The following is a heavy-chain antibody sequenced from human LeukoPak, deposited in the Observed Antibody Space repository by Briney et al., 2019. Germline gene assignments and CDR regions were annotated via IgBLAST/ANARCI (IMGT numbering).Heavy chain of an antibody. V-gene: IGHV1-18*01. Sequence: ASVKVSCKASGYTFTSYGISWVRQAPGQGLEWMGWFSAYNGNTNYAQKLQGRVTMTTDTSTSTAYMELRSLRSDDTAVYYCARDLVPLHDGSGRPFGGEGGMDVWGQGTTVTVSS. D-gene: IGHD3-10*01. CDR3: ARDLVPLHDGSGRPFGGEGGMDV. J-gene: IGHJ6*02. CDR1: GYTFTSYG. CDR2: FSAYNGNT.